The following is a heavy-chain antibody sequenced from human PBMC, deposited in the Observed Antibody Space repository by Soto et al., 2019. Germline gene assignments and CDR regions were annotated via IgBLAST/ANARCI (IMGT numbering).Heavy chain of an antibody. CDR3: ARRQSGRFHRYFDS. CDR2: TSPIFGSG. J-gene: IGHJ4*02. CDR1: GGTFSTNP. Sequence: QVQLVQSGAEVKMPGSSVKVSCKASGGTFSTNPISWVRQAPGQGLEWMGGTSPIFGSGSSSQTFHGRLTVTADKSTNTAYMELSNLTSGDTAVYYCARRQSGRFHRYFDSWGQGTLVTVSS. V-gene: IGHV1-69*06. D-gene: IGHD2-15*01.